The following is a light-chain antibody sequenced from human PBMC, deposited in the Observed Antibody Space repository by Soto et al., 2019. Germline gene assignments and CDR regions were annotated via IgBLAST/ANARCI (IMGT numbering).Light chain of an antibody. Sequence: QSVLTQPASVSGSPGQSITISCTGTSSDVGGYDYVSWYQQHPGKAPKLIIYEVSNRPSGVSNRFSGSKSAITASLTISGLQAEDEADYYCSSYTSGSTWVFGGGTKLTVL. J-gene: IGLJ3*02. CDR1: SSDVGGYDY. CDR2: EVS. CDR3: SSYTSGSTWV. V-gene: IGLV2-14*01.